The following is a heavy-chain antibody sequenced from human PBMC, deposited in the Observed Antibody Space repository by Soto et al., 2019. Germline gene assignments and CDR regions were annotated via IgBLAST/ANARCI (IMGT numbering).Heavy chain of an antibody. CDR3: AREDDYGYRYINYGLDV. D-gene: IGHD4-17*01. J-gene: IGHJ6*02. Sequence: SLRLSCAASGFTFNIYALHWVRQAPGQGLEWVAVISFDGTKKYYSDSVKGRFTISRDNLKNTLYLQMNNLRVEDAALYFCAREDDYGYRYINYGLDVWGQGTTVTVSS. CDR1: GFTFNIYA. CDR2: ISFDGTKK. V-gene: IGHV3-30-3*01.